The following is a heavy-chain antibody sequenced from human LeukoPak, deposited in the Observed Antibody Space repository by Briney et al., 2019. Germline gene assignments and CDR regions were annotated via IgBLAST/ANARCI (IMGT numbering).Heavy chain of an antibody. Sequence: PSETLSLTCTVSGGSISSSSYYWGWIRQPPGKGLEWIGSIYYSGSTYYNPSLKSRVTISVDTSKNQFSLKLSSVTAADTAVYYCARESVVPAAIAGYWGQGTLVTVSS. CDR1: GGSISSSSYY. V-gene: IGHV4-39*02. D-gene: IGHD2-2*02. CDR3: ARESVVPAAIAGY. J-gene: IGHJ4*02. CDR2: IYYSGST.